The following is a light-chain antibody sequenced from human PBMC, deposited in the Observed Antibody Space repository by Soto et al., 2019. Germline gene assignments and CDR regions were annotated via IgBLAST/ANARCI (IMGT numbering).Light chain of an antibody. J-gene: IGKJ5*01. CDR1: QSISSY. CDR2: AAS. Sequence: DIQMTLSPSSLSASVGDRVIITCRASQSISSYLNWYQQKPGKAPKFLIYAASSLQSGVPSRFSGSGSGTDFTLTISTLEPEDFALYYCQQYVSSPRTFGQGTKLDIK. V-gene: IGKV1-39*01. CDR3: QQYVSSPRT.